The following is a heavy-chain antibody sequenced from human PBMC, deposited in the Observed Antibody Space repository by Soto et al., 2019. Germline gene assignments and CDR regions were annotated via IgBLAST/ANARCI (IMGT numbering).Heavy chain of an antibody. Sequence: KQSQTLSLTCAISGDSVSSNSAAWNWIRQSPSRGLEWLGRTYYRSKWYNDYAVSVKSRITINPDTSKNQFSLQLNSVTPEDTAVYYCARDAPDTSSGDSCYFDYWGQGTLVTVSS. D-gene: IGHD2-15*01. CDR2: TYYRSKWYN. CDR1: GDSVSSNSAA. V-gene: IGHV6-1*01. J-gene: IGHJ4*02. CDR3: ARDAPDTSSGDSCYFDY.